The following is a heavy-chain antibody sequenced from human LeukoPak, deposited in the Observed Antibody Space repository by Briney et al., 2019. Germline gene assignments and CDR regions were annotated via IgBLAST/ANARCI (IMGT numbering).Heavy chain of an antibody. CDR2: IYYSGST. V-gene: IGHV4-39*07. CDR3: AGDYGDYYFDY. CDR1: GGSISSSSYY. Sequence: SSETLSLTCTVSGGSISSSSYYWGWIRQPPGKGLEWIGSIYYSGSTYYNPSLKSRVTISVDTSKNQFSLKLRSVTAADTAVYYCAGDYGDYYFDYWGQGTLVTVSS. J-gene: IGHJ4*02. D-gene: IGHD4-17*01.